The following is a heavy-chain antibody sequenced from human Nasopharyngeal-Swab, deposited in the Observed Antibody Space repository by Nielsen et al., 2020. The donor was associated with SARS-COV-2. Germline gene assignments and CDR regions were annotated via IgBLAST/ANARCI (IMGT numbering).Heavy chain of an antibody. CDR2: ISSSSSYI. D-gene: IGHD5-12*01. CDR1: GFTFSSYS. V-gene: IGHV3-21*01. J-gene: IGHJ3*02. Sequence: GESLKISCAASGFTFSSYSMNWVRQAPGKGLEWVSSISSSSSYIYYADSVKGRFTISRDNAKNSLYLQMNSLRAEDTAVYYCARLRVDIVATTRGAFDIWGQGTMVTGSS. CDR3: ARLRVDIVATTRGAFDI.